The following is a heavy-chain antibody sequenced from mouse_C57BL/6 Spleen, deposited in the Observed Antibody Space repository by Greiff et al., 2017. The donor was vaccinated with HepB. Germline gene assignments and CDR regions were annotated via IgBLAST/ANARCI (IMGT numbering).Heavy chain of an antibody. V-gene: IGHV1-81*01. CDR1: GYTFTSYG. CDR2: IYPRSGNT. D-gene: IGHD2-2*01. J-gene: IGHJ4*01. Sequence: VQLVESGAELARPGASVKLSCKASGYTFTSYGISWVKQRTGQGLEWIGEIYPRSGNTYYNEKFKGKATLTADKSSSTAYMELRSLTSEDSAVYFCAREGTMVTTKAMDYWGQGTSVTVSS. CDR3: AREGTMVTTKAMDY.